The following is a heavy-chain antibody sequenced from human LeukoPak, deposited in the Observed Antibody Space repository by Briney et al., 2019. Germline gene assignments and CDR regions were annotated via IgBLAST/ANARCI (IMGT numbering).Heavy chain of an antibody. V-gene: IGHV3-49*04. Sequence: PGGSQRLLCTASVFTYGVYDMSCVRQAPGKGLEWVGFIRSKAYGGKTEYAASVKGIFTNSRDDSKSIAYLQMNSLKTEDTAVYYCTRDSVGGRVDYWGQGTLVTVSS. CDR2: IRSKAYGGKT. CDR1: VFTYGVYD. CDR3: TRDSVGGRVDY. D-gene: IGHD3-10*01. J-gene: IGHJ4*02.